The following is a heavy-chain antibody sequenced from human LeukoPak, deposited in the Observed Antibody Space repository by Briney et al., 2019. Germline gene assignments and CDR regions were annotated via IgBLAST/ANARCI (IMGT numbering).Heavy chain of an antibody. V-gene: IGHV1-69*13. D-gene: IGHD2-15*01. CDR1: GGTFSSYA. CDR2: IIPIFGTA. CDR3: ALRYCSGGSCYHFDY. Sequence: ASVKVSCKASGGTFSSYAISWVRQAPGHGLEWMGGIIPIFGTANYAQKFQGRVTITADESTSTAYMELSSLRSEDTAVYYCALRYCSGGSCYHFDYWGQGTLVTVSS. J-gene: IGHJ4*02.